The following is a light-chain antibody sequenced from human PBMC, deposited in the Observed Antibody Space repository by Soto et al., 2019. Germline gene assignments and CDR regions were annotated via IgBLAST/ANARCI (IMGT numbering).Light chain of an antibody. V-gene: IGLV2-23*02. Sequence: QSALTQPASVSVSPGQSITISCTGTSSDVGSYNLVSWYQQHPGKAPKLMIYEVSKRPSGVSNRFSGSKSGNTASLTISGLRAEDEADYYCCSYAGSSTPLIFGTGTKVTVL. CDR1: SSDVGSYNL. CDR3: CSYAGSSTPLI. J-gene: IGLJ1*01. CDR2: EVS.